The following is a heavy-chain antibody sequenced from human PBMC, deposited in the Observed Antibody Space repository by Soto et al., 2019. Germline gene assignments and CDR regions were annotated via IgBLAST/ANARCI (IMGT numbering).Heavy chain of an antibody. Sequence: ASVKVSFKACGYTFTSYYMHWLRQAPGQGLEWMGIINPSGGSTSYAQKFQGRVTMTRDTSTSTVYMELSSLRSEDTAVYYCARPTSSSWYYFDYWGQGTLVTVSS. CDR3: ARPTSSSWYYFDY. D-gene: IGHD6-13*01. CDR2: INPSGGST. CDR1: GYTFTSYY. V-gene: IGHV1-46*01. J-gene: IGHJ4*02.